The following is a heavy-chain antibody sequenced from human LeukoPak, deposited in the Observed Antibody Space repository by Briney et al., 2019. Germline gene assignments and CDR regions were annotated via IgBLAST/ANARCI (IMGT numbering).Heavy chain of an antibody. V-gene: IGHV4-34*01. Sequence: SETLSLTCAVYGGSSSGYYWSWIRQPPGKGLEWIGEINHSGSTNYNPSLKSRVTIPVDTSKNQFSLKLSSVTAADTAVYYCARALSYGDYFDYWGQGTLVTVSS. CDR3: ARALSYGDYFDY. J-gene: IGHJ4*02. CDR1: GGSSSGYY. CDR2: INHSGST. D-gene: IGHD4-17*01.